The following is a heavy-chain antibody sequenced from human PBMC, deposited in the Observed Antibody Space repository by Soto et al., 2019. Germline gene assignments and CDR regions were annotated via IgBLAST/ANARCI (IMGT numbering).Heavy chain of an antibody. J-gene: IGHJ6*03. Sequence: ASVKVSCKASGYTFTSYDINWVRQATGQGLEWMGWMNPNSGNTGYAQKFQGRVTMTRNTFISTAYMELSSLRSEDTAVYYCARGSSSFSAYYYYYYMDVWGKGTTVTVSS. CDR1: GYTFTSYD. CDR2: MNPNSGNT. CDR3: ARGSSSFSAYYYYYYMDV. D-gene: IGHD6-13*01. V-gene: IGHV1-8*01.